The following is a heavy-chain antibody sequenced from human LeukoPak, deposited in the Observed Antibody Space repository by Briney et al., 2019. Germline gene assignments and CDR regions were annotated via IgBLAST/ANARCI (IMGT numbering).Heavy chain of an antibody. CDR3: ARDRGGYDYRNYYYYYYMDV. CDR2: ISSSGSTI. J-gene: IGHJ6*03. CDR1: GFTFSSYE. V-gene: IGHV3-48*03. D-gene: IGHD5-12*01. Sequence: GGSLRLSCAASGFTFSSYEMNWVRQAPGKGLEWVSYISSSGSTIYYADSVKGRFTISRDNAKNSLYLQMNSLRAEDTAVYYCARDRGGYDYRNYYYYYYMDVWGKGTTVTISS.